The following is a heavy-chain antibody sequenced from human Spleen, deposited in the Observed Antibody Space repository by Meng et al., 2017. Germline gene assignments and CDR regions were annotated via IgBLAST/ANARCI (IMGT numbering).Heavy chain of an antibody. CDR2: IIHSGST. D-gene: IGHD6-19*01. CDR1: GGSFSEYY. CDR3: ARALAVDGIQGHY. Sequence: QLSQGGVELLDPPDPLCPASVVSGGSFSEYYWSWIRQTRGKGMEWIEKIIHSGSTTYHTCRKSRVPISVETSKNQFSLKLSSVNAAVKDVYYCARALAVDGIQGHYWGQGTLVTVSS. V-gene: IGHV4-34*12. J-gene: IGHJ4*02.